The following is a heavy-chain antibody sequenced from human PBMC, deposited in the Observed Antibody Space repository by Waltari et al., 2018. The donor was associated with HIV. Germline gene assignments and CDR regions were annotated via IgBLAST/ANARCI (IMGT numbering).Heavy chain of an antibody. J-gene: IGHJ6*02. V-gene: IGHV4-38-2*02. CDR2: IYQSGST. CDR1: GYSISSGYY. Sequence: QVQLQESGPGLVKPSETLSLTCAVSGYSISSGYYWGWIRQPPGKGLEWIGSIYQSGSTYYNPSLKSRVTISVDTSKNQFSLKLSSVTAADTAVYYCAREPTHYGMDVWGQGTTVTVSS. CDR3: AREPTHYGMDV.